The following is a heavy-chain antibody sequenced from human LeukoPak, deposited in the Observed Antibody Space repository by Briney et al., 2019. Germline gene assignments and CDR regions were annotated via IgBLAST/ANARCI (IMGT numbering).Heavy chain of an antibody. V-gene: IGHV4-4*09. CDR2: IYTSGST. Sequence: LETLSLTCPVSGGSISSYYWSWIRQPPGKGLEWIGYIYTSGSTNYNPSLKSRVTISVDTSKNQFSLKLSSVTAADTAVYYCARRIVATIGGAGYYYYMDVWGKGTTVTVSS. D-gene: IGHD5-12*01. J-gene: IGHJ6*03. CDR3: ARRIVATIGGAGYYYYMDV. CDR1: GGSISSYY.